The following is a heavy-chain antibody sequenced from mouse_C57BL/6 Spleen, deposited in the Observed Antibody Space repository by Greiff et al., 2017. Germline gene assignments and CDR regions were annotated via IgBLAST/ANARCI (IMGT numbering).Heavy chain of an antibody. D-gene: IGHD2-1*01. J-gene: IGHJ2*01. Sequence: VQLKQSGPGLVKPSQSLSLTCSVTGYSITSGYYWNWIRQFPGNKLVWMGYISYDGSNNYNPSLKNLISITRDTSKNQFFLKLNSVTTEDTATYCCAREGDYGNYGYWGQGTTLTVSS. CDR2: ISYDGSN. V-gene: IGHV3-6*01. CDR3: AREGDYGNYGY. CDR1: GYSITSGYY.